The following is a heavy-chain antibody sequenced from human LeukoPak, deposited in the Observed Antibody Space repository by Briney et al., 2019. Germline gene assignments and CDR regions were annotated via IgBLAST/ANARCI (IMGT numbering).Heavy chain of an antibody. D-gene: IGHD6-13*01. V-gene: IGHV3-23*01. CDR1: GFTFSSYA. Sequence: GGSLRLSCAASGFTFSSYAMSWVRQAPGKGLEWVSAISGSGGSTYYADSVKGRFTISRDNSKNTLYLQMNSLRAEDTAVYYCAKDRIGYSSSPYFDYWGQGTLVTVSS. CDR2: ISGSGGST. J-gene: IGHJ4*02. CDR3: AKDRIGYSSSPYFDY.